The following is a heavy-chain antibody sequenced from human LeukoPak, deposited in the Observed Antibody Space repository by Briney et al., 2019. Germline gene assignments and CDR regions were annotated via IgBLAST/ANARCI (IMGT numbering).Heavy chain of an antibody. J-gene: IGHJ4*02. Sequence: PSETLSLTCTVSGGSISSHYWSWIWQPPGKGLEWIGYIYCSGSTNYNPSLKSRDTISVDTSKNQFSLKLSSVTAADTAVYYCARGGAARPFDYWGQGTLVTVSS. CDR2: IYCSGST. V-gene: IGHV4-59*11. CDR1: GGSISSHY. CDR3: ARGGAARPFDY. D-gene: IGHD6-6*01.